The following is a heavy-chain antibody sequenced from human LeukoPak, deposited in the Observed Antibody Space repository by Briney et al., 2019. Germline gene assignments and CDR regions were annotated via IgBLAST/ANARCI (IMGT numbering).Heavy chain of an antibody. CDR2: VSSNGAKT. CDR1: GFTFSSYA. V-gene: IGHV3-23*01. Sequence: GGSLRLSCAASGFTFSSYAITWVRQAPGKGLEWVSAVSSNGAKTYYADSVKGRFTISRDNSKNTLYLQMNSLRAEDTAVYYCARVQGYCTNGVCYALDYWGQGTLVTVSS. J-gene: IGHJ4*02. D-gene: IGHD2-8*01. CDR3: ARVQGYCTNGVCYALDY.